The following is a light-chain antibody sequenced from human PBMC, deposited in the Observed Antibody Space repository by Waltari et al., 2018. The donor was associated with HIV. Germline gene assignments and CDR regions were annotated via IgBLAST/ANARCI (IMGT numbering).Light chain of an antibody. J-gene: IGLJ1*01. CDR1: ASPKPY. Sequence: SSELTQPPSVSVSPGQTARITCSGDASPKPYTHWFQQKPGQAPLVVIHKNTGRASGIPERFAASRSGTTVTLTISGVQTDDEADYYCLSADSSGTYVFGPGTTVTVL. V-gene: IGLV3-25*03. CDR2: KNT. CDR3: LSADSSGTYV.